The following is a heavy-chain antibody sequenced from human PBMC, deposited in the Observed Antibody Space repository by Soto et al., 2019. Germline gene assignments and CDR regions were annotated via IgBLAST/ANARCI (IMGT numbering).Heavy chain of an antibody. V-gene: IGHV2-5*02. CDR3: AHLVSGPLSFAY. CDR2: TYWDDDR. D-gene: IGHD2-21*01. J-gene: IGHJ1*01. CDR1: GFSFNTRGVG. Sequence: QITLKEAGPTLVKPTQTLALNCTFSGFSFNTRGVGVAWIRQPPGKALEWLAVTYWDDDRRYRASLTDRLTITMDISTNQVVLTMTNMVPVDTGTYYCAHLVSGPLSFAYWGQGALVTVSS.